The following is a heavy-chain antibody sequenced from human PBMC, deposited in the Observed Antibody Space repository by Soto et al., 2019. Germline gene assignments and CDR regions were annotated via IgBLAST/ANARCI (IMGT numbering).Heavy chain of an antibody. Sequence: GGSLRLCCGASGCKFGDYDGDWVRQAPGKGLELVGRIGYNVNSYTTQYAASVKGRFTISRDNAKNSLYLQMNSLTAEDTAVYYCARAGYSSGWRFAYWGQGTLVTVSS. CDR2: IGYNVNSYTT. CDR1: GCKFGDYD. CDR3: ARAGYSSGWRFAY. J-gene: IGHJ4*02. V-gene: IGHV3-72*01. D-gene: IGHD6-19*01.